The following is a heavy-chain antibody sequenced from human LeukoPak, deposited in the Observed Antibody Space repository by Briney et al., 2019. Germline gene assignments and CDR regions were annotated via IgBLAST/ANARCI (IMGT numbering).Heavy chain of an antibody. CDR2: IYSGGST. D-gene: IGHD3-3*01. CDR3: ARDPWNGYYTDY. J-gene: IGHJ4*02. V-gene: IGHV3-53*01. CDR1: GFTVSSNY. Sequence: GGSLRLSCAASGFTVSSNYMNWVRQAPGKGLEWVSVIYSGGSTYYADSVKGRFTISRDNAKNSLYLQMNSLRAEDTAVYYCARDPWNGYYTDYWGQGTLVTVSS.